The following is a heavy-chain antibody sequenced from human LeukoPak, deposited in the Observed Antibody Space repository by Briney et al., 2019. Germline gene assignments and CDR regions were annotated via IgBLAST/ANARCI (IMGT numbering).Heavy chain of an antibody. CDR2: IIPIFGTA. CDR3: AGPGDTDCSSTSCHSVGAFDI. CDR1: GYTFIGYY. J-gene: IGHJ3*02. V-gene: IGHV1-69*05. D-gene: IGHD2-2*01. Sequence: GASVKVSCKASGYTFIGYYMHWVRQAPGQGLEWRGGIIPIFGTASYAQKFQGRLTITTDESTSTAYMELSSLRSEDTAVYYCAGPGDTDCSSTSCHSVGAFDIWGQGTMVTVSS.